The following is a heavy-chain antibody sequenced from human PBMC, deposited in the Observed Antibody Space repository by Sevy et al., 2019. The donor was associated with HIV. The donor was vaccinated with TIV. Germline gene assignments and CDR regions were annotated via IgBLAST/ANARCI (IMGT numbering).Heavy chain of an antibody. V-gene: IGHV3-30*18. D-gene: IGHD1-26*01. CDR3: AKYGVGATIYYYGMDV. CDR2: ISYDGSNK. CDR1: GFTFSNYG. Sequence: GESLKISCAASGFTFSNYGMHWVRQAPGKGLEWVAVISYDGSNKYYADSVKGRFTISRDNSKNTLYLQMNSLRAEDTAVYYCAKYGVGATIYYYGMDVWGQGTTVTVSS. J-gene: IGHJ6*02.